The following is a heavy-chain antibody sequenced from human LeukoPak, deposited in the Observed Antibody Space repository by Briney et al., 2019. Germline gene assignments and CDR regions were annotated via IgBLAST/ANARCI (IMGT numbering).Heavy chain of an antibody. D-gene: IGHD5-24*01. V-gene: IGHV4-59*01. J-gene: IGHJ4*02. CDR2: IYNIENT. CDR3: ARVEGPVGQEIPRGV. CDR1: GDSISSYY. Sequence: SETLSLTCTVSGDSISSYYWTWFRQPPGKGLEWIGYIYNIENTNYNPSLDSRVTISVDTSKNQLSLRLNSVTAADTAVYYCARVEGPVGQEIPRGVWGQGTLVTVSS.